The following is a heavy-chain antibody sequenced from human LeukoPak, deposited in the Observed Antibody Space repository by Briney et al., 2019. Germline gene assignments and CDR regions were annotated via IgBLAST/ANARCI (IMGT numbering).Heavy chain of an antibody. J-gene: IGHJ6*04. CDR2: IYYSGST. CDR3: AVGGTYGSGSYYYYYGMDV. D-gene: IGHD3-10*01. CDR1: GGSISSYY. Sequence: SETLSLTCTVSGGSISSYYWSWIRQPPGKGREWIGYIYYSGSTNYNPSLKSRVTISVDTSKNQFSLKLSSVTAADTAVYYCAVGGTYGSGSYYYYYGMDVWGKGTTVTVSS. V-gene: IGHV4-59*01.